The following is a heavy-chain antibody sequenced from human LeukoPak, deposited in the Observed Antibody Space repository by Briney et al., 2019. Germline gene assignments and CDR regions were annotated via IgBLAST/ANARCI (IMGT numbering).Heavy chain of an antibody. J-gene: IGHJ3*02. Sequence: GESLKISCKGSGYSFTSYWIGWVRQMPGKGLEWMGIIYPGDPDTRYSPSFQGQVTISADKSISTAYLQWSSLKASDTAMYYCARHGLIYDSSGYYRDDAFDIWGQGTMVTVSS. CDR3: ARHGLIYDSSGYYRDDAFDI. CDR1: GYSFTSYW. V-gene: IGHV5-51*01. CDR2: IYPGDPDT. D-gene: IGHD3-22*01.